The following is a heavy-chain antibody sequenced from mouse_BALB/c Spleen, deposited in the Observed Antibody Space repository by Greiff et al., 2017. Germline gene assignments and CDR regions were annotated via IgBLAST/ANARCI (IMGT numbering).Heavy chain of an antibody. CDR1: GFTFSSYA. CDR3: ARGDYGSSYGFAY. Sequence: EVMLVESGGGLVKPGGSLKLSCAASGFTFSSYAMSWVRQTPEKRLEWVASISSGGSTYDPDSVKGRFTISRDNARNILYLQMSSLRSEDTAMYYCARGDYGSSYGFAYWGQGTLVTVSA. D-gene: IGHD1-1*01. CDR2: ISSGGST. J-gene: IGHJ3*01. V-gene: IGHV5-6-5*01.